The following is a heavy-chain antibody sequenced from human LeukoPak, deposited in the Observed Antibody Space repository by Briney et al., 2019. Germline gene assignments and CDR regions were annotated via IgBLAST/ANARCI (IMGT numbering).Heavy chain of an antibody. CDR3: ARGGYDFWSGYPLDY. Sequence: GGSLRLSCAASGFTFSSYEMNWVRQAPGKGLEWVSYISSSGSTIYYADSVKGRFTISRDNAKNPLYLQMNSLRAEDTAVYYCARGGYDFWSGYPLDYWGQGTLVTVSS. V-gene: IGHV3-48*03. D-gene: IGHD3-3*01. CDR1: GFTFSSYE. J-gene: IGHJ4*02. CDR2: ISSSGSTI.